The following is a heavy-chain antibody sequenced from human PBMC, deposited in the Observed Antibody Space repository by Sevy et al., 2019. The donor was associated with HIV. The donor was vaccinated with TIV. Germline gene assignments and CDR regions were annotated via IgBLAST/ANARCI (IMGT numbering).Heavy chain of an antibody. Sequence: ASVKVSCKASGYTLTDYYIHWVRQAPGQGLEWMGGIIPIFGTANYAQKFQGRVTITADESTSTAYMELSSLRSEDTAVYYCASCITMVRGVLYYYGMDVWGQGTTVTVSS. V-gene: IGHV1-69*13. CDR3: ASCITMVRGVLYYYGMDV. CDR1: GYTLTDYY. J-gene: IGHJ6*02. D-gene: IGHD3-10*01. CDR2: IIPIFGTA.